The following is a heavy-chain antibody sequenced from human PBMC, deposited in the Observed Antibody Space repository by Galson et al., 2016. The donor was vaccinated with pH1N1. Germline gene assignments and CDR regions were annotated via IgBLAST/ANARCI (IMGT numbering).Heavy chain of an antibody. CDR1: GYSFTRYW. CDR2: IFPGDSDT. Sequence: QSGAEVKKPGESLKISCKGSGYSFTRYWIGWVRQMPGKGLEWMGIIFPGDSDTGYSPSFQGQVTISADKSISTAYLQWSSLKASDTAMYYCARHSGDGYRYGSERYFDYWGQGTLVTVSS. V-gene: IGHV5-51*01. CDR3: ARHSGDGYRYGSERYFDY. J-gene: IGHJ4*02. D-gene: IGHD5-18*01.